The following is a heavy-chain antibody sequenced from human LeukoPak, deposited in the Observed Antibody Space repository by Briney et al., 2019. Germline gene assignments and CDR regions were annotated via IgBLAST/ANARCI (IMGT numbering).Heavy chain of an antibody. J-gene: IGHJ4*02. CDR2: INHSGST. Sequence: ETLSLTCAVYGGSFSGYYWSWIRQPPGKGLEWIGEINHSGSTNYNPSLKSRVTISVDTSKNQFSLKLSSVTAADTAVYYCATVSNRRDGYNLDFGYWGQGTLVTVSS. V-gene: IGHV4-34*01. CDR1: GGSFSGYY. CDR3: ATVSNRRDGYNLDFGY. D-gene: IGHD5-12*01.